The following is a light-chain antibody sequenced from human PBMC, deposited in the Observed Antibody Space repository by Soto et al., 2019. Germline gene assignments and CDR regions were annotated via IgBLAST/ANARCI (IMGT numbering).Light chain of an antibody. CDR1: QSISSY. V-gene: IGKV1-39*01. CDR2: AAS. Sequence: DIQMTQSPSSLSASVGDRVTITCRASQSISSYLNWYQQKPGKAPKLLIYAASSLQSGVPSRFNGSGSGTDFTLTISSLQPEDFATYYCQQSYSPLSITFGQGTRLEIK. CDR3: QQSYSPLSIT. J-gene: IGKJ5*01.